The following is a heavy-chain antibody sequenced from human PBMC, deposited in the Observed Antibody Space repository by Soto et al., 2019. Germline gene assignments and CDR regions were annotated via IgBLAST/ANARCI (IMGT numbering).Heavy chain of an antibody. Sequence: PSETLSLTCTVSGASISSPDYYWSWIRQPPGKGLEWIGYIYYSGSAYYNPSLKSRVSISVDTSKNHYSLRLNSVTAADTAVYYCARGLYSSTWYGDFDSWGREPWSPSPQ. CDR2: IYYSGSA. V-gene: IGHV4-30-4*01. CDR3: ARGLYSSTWYGDFDS. J-gene: IGHJ4*02. D-gene: IGHD6-13*01. CDR1: GASISSPDYY.